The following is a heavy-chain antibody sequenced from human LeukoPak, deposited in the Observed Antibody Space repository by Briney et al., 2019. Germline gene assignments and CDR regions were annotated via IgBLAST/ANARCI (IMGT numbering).Heavy chain of an antibody. CDR1: GFTFSNYG. CDR2: IQFDGSKK. D-gene: IGHD5-12*01. Sequence: GGSLRLSCAASGFTFSNYGMHWVRQAPGKGLDWVAFIQFDGSKKYYADSVKGRLTISRGNAKNSLYLQMNSLRAEDTAVYYCARAEEDIVATIHFDYWGQGTLVTVSS. CDR3: ARAEEDIVATIHFDY. V-gene: IGHV3-30*02. J-gene: IGHJ4*02.